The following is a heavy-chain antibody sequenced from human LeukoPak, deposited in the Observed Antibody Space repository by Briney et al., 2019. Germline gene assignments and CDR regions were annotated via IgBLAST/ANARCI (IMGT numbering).Heavy chain of an antibody. D-gene: IGHD3-22*01. CDR3: TNLYYSSGYYFDY. V-gene: IGHV3-15*01. CDR2: IKRKNDGSTK. CDR1: GFTFSNAW. J-gene: IGHJ4*02. Sequence: KPGGSLRLSCAASGFTFSNAWMSWVRQAPGKGEEWVGRIKRKNDGSTKDYAAPEKPRCNITREDEKKKMDLHMNSLKTEDTAVYYCTNLYYSSGYYFDYWGQGTLVTVSS.